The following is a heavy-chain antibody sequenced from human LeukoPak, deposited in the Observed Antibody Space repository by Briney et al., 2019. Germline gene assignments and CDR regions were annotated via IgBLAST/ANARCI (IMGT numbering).Heavy chain of an antibody. D-gene: IGHD3-16*02. Sequence: GGSLTLSCAASGFTFSGFEMNWVRQAPGKGRELVSYISPGDSTIYYADSVKGRFTISRDNAKNSLSLQMNSLRAEDTAVYYCVPAGRRYFDYWGQGTLVTVSS. CDR2: ISPGDSTI. V-gene: IGHV3-48*03. J-gene: IGHJ4*02. CDR1: GFTFSGFE. CDR3: VPAGRRYFDY.